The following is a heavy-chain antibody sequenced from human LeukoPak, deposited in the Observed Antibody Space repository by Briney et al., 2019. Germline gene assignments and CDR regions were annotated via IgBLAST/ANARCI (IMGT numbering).Heavy chain of an antibody. Sequence: SETLSLTCTVSGGSISSYYWSWIRQPAGKGLEWIGRIYTSGSTNYNPSLKSRVTMPVDTSKNQFSLKLSSVTAADTAVYYCARGADFWSGYSHGHYFDYWGQGTLVTVSS. CDR2: IYTSGST. J-gene: IGHJ4*02. CDR3: ARGADFWSGYSHGHYFDY. CDR1: GGSISSYY. V-gene: IGHV4-4*07. D-gene: IGHD3-3*01.